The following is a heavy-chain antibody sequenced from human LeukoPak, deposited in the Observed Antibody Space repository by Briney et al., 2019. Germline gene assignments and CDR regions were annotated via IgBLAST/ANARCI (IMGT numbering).Heavy chain of an antibody. J-gene: IGHJ6*02. CDR2: IIPILGIA. CDR1: GGTFSSYA. CDR3: ASGYLVSYDMDV. Sequence: SVKVSCKASGGTFSSYAISWVRQAPGQGLEWMGRIIPILGIANYAQKFQGRVTITADKSTSTAYMELSSLRSEDTAVYYCASGYLVSYDMDVWGQGTTVTVSS. D-gene: IGHD5-18*01. V-gene: IGHV1-69*04.